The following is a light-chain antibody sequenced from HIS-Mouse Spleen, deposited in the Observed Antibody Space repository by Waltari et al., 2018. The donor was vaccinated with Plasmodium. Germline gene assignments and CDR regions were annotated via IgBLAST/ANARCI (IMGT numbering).Light chain of an antibody. CDR1: SGSIASNY. J-gene: IGLJ3*02. CDR2: EDN. V-gene: IGLV6-57*04. CDR3: YSTDSSGNHRV. Sequence: NFMLTQPHSVSESPGKTVTISCTRSSGSIASNYVQWYQQRPGSAPTTVIYEDNQRPSGVPDRFSGSSSGTIAPLTISGAQVEDEADYYCYSTDSSGNHRVFGGGTKLTVL.